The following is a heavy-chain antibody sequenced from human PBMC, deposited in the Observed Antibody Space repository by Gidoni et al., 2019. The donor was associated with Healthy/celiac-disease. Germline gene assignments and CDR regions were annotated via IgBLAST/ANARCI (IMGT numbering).Heavy chain of an antibody. V-gene: IGHV3-9*01. Sequence: EVQLVESGGGLVQPGRSLRLSCAASGFTFDDYAMHWVRQAPGKGLEWVSGISWNSGSIGYADSVKGRFTISRDNAKNSLYLQMNSLRAEDTALYYCAKDSSFQSGPFDYWGQGTLVTVSS. J-gene: IGHJ4*02. CDR1: GFTFDDYA. CDR2: ISWNSGSI. CDR3: AKDSSFQSGPFDY.